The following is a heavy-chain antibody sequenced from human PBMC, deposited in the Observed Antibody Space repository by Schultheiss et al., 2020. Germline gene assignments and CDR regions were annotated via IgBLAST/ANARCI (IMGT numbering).Heavy chain of an antibody. CDR1: GFTFSSYD. V-gene: IGHV3-30-3*01. D-gene: IGHD5-24*01. CDR2: ISYDGSNK. Sequence: GGSLRLSCAASGFTFSSYDMHWVRQAPGKGLEWVAVISYDGSNKYYADSVKGRFTISRDNAKNSLYLQMNSLRAEDTALYYCARDNGEIRAMDVWGQGTTVTVAS. J-gene: IGHJ6*02. CDR3: ARDNGEIRAMDV.